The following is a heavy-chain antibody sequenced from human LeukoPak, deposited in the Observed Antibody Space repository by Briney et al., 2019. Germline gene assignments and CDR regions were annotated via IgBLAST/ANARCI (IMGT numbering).Heavy chain of an antibody. CDR3: ARDPRVTYDSSGYYDY. CDR2: INWNGGST. J-gene: IGHJ4*02. Sequence: PGGSLRLSCAASGFTFSIYSMNWVRQAPGKGLEWVSGINWNGGSTGYADSVKGRFTISRDNAKNSLYLQMNSLRAEDTALYYCARDPRVTYDSSGYYDYWGQGTLVTVSS. V-gene: IGHV3-20*04. D-gene: IGHD3-22*01. CDR1: GFTFSIYS.